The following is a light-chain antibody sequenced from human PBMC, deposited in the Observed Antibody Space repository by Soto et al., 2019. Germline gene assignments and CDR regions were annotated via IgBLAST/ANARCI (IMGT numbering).Light chain of an antibody. Sequence: QSVLTQPPSASGTPGQRVTISCSGSNSNIGSNTVNWYQQLPGTAPKLLMYNNNQRPSGVPDRFSGSKSGTSASLAISGLQSDDEADYYCATWDDSLTGVVFGGGTKLTVL. CDR1: NSNIGSNT. V-gene: IGLV1-44*01. J-gene: IGLJ2*01. CDR2: NNN. CDR3: ATWDDSLTGVV.